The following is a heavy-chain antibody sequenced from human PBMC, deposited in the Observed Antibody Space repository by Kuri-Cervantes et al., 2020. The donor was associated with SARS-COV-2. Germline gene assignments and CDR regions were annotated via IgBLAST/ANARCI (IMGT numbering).Heavy chain of an antibody. CDR2: ISYDGSNK. CDR3: ARDGRGDSASRAAFDI. D-gene: IGHD2-21*01. Sequence: GGSLRLSCVAFGFTFSSYAMHWVRQAPGKGLEWVAVISYDGSNKYYADSVKGRFTISRDNSKNTLYLQMNSLRAEDTAVYYCARDGRGDSASRAAFDIWGQGTMVTVSS. CDR1: GFTFSSYA. V-gene: IGHV3-30-3*01. J-gene: IGHJ3*02.